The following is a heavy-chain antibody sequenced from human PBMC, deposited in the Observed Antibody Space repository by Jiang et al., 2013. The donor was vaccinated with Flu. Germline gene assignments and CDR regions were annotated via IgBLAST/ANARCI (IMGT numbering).Heavy chain of an antibody. CDR2: IYYSGST. Sequence: VKPSETLSLTCTVSGGSISSYYWSWIRQPPGKGLEWIGYIYYSGSTNYNPSLKSRVTISVDTSKNQFSLKLSSVTAADTAVYYCARHITPYGDFPVPGEELDYFDYWGQGTLVTVSS. CDR1: GGSISSYY. V-gene: IGHV4-59*08. D-gene: IGHD4-17*01. CDR3: ARHITPYGDFPVPGEELDYFDY. J-gene: IGHJ4*02.